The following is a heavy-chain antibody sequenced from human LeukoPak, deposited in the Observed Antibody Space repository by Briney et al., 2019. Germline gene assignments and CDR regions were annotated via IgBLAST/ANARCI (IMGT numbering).Heavy chain of an antibody. CDR1: GGSISSSSYY. CDR2: IYYSGST. V-gene: IGHV4-39*01. CDR3: ARHRRRYDFDY. J-gene: IGHJ4*02. Sequence: MTSETLSLTCTVSGGSISSSSYYWGWVRQPPGKGLEWIGSIYYSGSTYYNPSLKSRVTISVDTSKNQFSLKLSSVTAADTAVYHCARHRRRYDFDYWGQGTLVTVSS. D-gene: IGHD3-16*01.